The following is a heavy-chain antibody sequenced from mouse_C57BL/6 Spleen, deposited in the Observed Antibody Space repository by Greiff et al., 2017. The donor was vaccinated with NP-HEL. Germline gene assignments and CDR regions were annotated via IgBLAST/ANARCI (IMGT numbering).Heavy chain of an antibody. J-gene: IGHJ1*03. CDR2: ISGGGNT. CDR1: GFTFSSYT. V-gene: IGHV5-9*01. D-gene: IGHD1-1*01. Sequence: EVKVVESGGGLVKPGGSLKLSCAASGFTFSSYTMSWVRQTPEKRLEWVATISGGGNTYYPDSVKGRFTISRDNAKNTLYLQMSSLRSEDTALYYCARQRAYYGSSYGYFDVWGTGTTVTVSS. CDR3: ARQRAYYGSSYGYFDV.